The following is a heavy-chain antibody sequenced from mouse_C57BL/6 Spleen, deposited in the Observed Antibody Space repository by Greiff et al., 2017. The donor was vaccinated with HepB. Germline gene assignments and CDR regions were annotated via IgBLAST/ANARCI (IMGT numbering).Heavy chain of an antibody. CDR2: IDPSDSYT. V-gene: IGHV1-69*01. CDR3: ARSTYYGSSYWFAY. J-gene: IGHJ3*01. CDR1: GYTFTSYW. Sequence: VQLQQPGAELVMPGASVKLSCKASGYTFTSYWMHWVKQRPGQGLEWIGEIDPSDSYTNYNQKFKGKSTLTVDKSSSTAYMQLSSLTSEDSAVYYCARSTYYGSSYWFAYWAQGTLVTVSA. D-gene: IGHD1-1*01.